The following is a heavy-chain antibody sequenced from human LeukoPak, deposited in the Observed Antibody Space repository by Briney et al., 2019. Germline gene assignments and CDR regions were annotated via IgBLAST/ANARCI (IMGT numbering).Heavy chain of an antibody. V-gene: IGHV3-15*01. CDR1: GSIFSKAW. J-gene: IGHJ4*02. D-gene: IGHD3-16*01. CDR3: TSALNLVLGELLGY. Sequence: GGSLRLSCAASGSIFSKAWMAWVRQAPGKGLEWVGHIKTEAEDGTTDYAAPVKGRFTISRDDAKSTLYLQMNSLNTEDTAVYFCTSALNLVLGELLGYWGQGTLVTVSS. CDR2: IKTEAEDGTT.